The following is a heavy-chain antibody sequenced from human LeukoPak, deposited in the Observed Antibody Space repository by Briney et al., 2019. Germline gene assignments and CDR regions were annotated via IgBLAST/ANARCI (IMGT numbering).Heavy chain of an antibody. CDR3: ARDVGGADMDV. V-gene: IGHV4-61*01. Sequence: SETLSLTCSVSGGSISSSSYYWSWIRQPPGKGLEWIGYIYYSGSTNYNPSLKSRVTISVDTSKNQFSLKLSSVTAADTAIYYCARDVGGADMDVWGKGTTVTVSS. D-gene: IGHD3-10*01. J-gene: IGHJ6*03. CDR1: GGSISSSSYY. CDR2: IYYSGST.